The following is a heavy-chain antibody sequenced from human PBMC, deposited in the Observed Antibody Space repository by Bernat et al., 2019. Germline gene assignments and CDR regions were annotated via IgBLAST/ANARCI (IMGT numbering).Heavy chain of an antibody. D-gene: IGHD5-18*01. CDR1: GFSFIDYT. Sequence: EVQLVESGGGLVKPGGSLRLSCAASGFSFIDYTMHWVRQAPGKGLEWVSSISGSRAYVNYADSVKGRFTISRDNAKNSLFLQMNSLRAEDTALYYCARAKVREYNFGYLGYWGQGTLVTVSS. CDR3: ARAKVREYNFGYLGY. CDR2: ISGSRAYV. V-gene: IGHV3-21*01. J-gene: IGHJ4*02.